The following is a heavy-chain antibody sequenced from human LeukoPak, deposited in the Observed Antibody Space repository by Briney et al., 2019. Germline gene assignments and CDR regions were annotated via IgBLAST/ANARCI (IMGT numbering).Heavy chain of an antibody. CDR3: AKDLGLGYSPTSDY. D-gene: IGHD5-18*01. V-gene: IGHV3-23*01. Sequence: GGSLRLSGAASGITFSSTAMSWVPQAPGKGLEWVSAISGSGGSTYYADSVKGRFTISRDNSTNTLYLQMTSLRAEDTAVYNCAKDLGLGYSPTSDYWGQGSLVTVSS. CDR1: GITFSSTA. J-gene: IGHJ4*02. CDR2: ISGSGGST.